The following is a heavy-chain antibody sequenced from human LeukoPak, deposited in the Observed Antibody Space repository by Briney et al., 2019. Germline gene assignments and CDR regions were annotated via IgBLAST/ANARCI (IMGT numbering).Heavy chain of an antibody. Sequence: GGSLRLSCAASGFTFGSYGMHWVRQAPGKGLEWVAVISYDGSNKYYADSVKGRFTISRDNSKNTLYLQMNSLRAEDTAVYYCAKAIYCTNGVCGIDYWGQGTLVTVSS. J-gene: IGHJ4*02. CDR3: AKAIYCTNGVCGIDY. CDR1: GFTFGSYG. V-gene: IGHV3-30*18. CDR2: ISYDGSNK. D-gene: IGHD2-8*01.